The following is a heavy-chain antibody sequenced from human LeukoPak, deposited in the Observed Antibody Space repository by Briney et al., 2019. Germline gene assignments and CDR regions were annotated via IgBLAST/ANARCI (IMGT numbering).Heavy chain of an antibody. D-gene: IGHD3-22*01. Sequence: GGSLRLSCAASGFTFSSYAMSWVRQAPGKGLEWVSAISGSGGSTYYADSVKGRFTISRDRSKNTVYLQMNGLRAEDTAVYYCAKDFGNYISGFNYWGQGTLVTVSS. CDR2: ISGSGGST. J-gene: IGHJ4*02. CDR3: AKDFGNYISGFNY. V-gene: IGHV3-23*01. CDR1: GFTFSSYA.